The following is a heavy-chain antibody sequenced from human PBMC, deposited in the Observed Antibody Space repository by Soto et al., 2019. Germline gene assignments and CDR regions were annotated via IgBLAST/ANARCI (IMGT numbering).Heavy chain of an antibody. Sequence: ASVKVSCKASGYTFTGYYMHWVRQAPGQGLEWMGWINPNSGGTNYAQKFRGWVTMTRDTSISTAYMELSRLRSDDTAVYYCARDQGYCSSTSCHMAKRTDAFDIWGQGTMVTVSS. CDR3: ARDQGYCSSTSCHMAKRTDAFDI. D-gene: IGHD2-2*02. CDR2: INPNSGGT. J-gene: IGHJ3*02. CDR1: GYTFTGYY. V-gene: IGHV1-2*04.